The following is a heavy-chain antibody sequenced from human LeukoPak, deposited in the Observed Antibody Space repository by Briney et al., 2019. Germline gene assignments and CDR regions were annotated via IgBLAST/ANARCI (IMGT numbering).Heavy chain of an antibody. Sequence: GGSLRLSCAASGFTFSSNSFNWVRQAPGKGLEWVSYISKNLATVYYADSVKDRFTISRDNAKNSLYLQMNSLRPEDTAVSYCAKHSWNGYYRGYFDYWGQGTLVTVSS. CDR3: AKHSWNGYYRGYFDY. J-gene: IGHJ4*02. CDR1: GFTFSSNS. CDR2: ISKNLATV. D-gene: IGHD3-3*01. V-gene: IGHV3-48*01.